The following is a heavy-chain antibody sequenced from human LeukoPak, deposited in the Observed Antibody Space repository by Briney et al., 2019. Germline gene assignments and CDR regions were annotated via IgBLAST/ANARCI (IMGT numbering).Heavy chain of an antibody. J-gene: IGHJ6*03. CDR1: GGSISSSSYY. Sequence: PSETLSLTCTVSGGSISSSSYYWGWIRQPPGKGLEWIGSIYYSGSTYYNPSLKSRVTISVDTSKNQFSLKLSSVTAADTAVYYCARDLKPRSQLVLNGYYMDVWGKGTTVTVSS. CDR2: IYYSGST. D-gene: IGHD6-6*01. CDR3: ARDLKPRSQLVLNGYYMDV. V-gene: IGHV4-39*07.